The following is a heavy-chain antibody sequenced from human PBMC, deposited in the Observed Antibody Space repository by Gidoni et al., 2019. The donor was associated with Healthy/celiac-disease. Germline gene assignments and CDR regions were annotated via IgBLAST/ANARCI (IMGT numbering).Heavy chain of an antibody. CDR1: GFTFSSYA. D-gene: IGHD3-3*01. CDR2: ISGSGGST. J-gene: IGHJ4*02. Sequence: EVQLLASGGGLVQPGGSLRLSCAASGFTFSSYAMCWVRQAPGKGLEWVSAISGSGGSTYYADSVKGRFTISRDKSKNTLYLQMNSLRAEDTAVYYCARTQRYDEPHFDYWGQGTLVTVSS. CDR3: ARTQRYDEPHFDY. V-gene: IGHV3-23*01.